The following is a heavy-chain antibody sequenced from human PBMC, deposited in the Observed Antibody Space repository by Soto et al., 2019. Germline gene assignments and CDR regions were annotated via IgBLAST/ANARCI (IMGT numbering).Heavy chain of an antibody. J-gene: IGHJ6*02. CDR2: INPSGGST. D-gene: IGHD2-15*01. CDR1: GYTFTSYY. Sequence: GASVKVSCKASGYTFTSYYMHWVRQAPGQGLEWMGIINPSGGSTSYAQKFQGRVTMTRDTSTSTVYMELSSLRSEDTAVYYCAGRYCSGGSCYSNYYYYYGMDVWGQGTTVTVS. V-gene: IGHV1-46*01. CDR3: AGRYCSGGSCYSNYYYYYGMDV.